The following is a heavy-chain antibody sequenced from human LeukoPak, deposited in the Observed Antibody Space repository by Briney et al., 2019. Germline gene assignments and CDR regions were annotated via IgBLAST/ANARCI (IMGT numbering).Heavy chain of an antibody. V-gene: IGHV3-48*01. Sequence: GGSLRLSCAASGFTFSSYSMNWVRQAPGKGLEWVSYISSSSSTIYYADSVKGRFTISRDSAKNSLYLQMNSLRAEDTAVYYCARAIRGVVVVGPYYYYYMDVWGKGTTVTVSS. J-gene: IGHJ6*03. CDR3: ARAIRGVVVVGPYYYYYMDV. D-gene: IGHD2-21*01. CDR1: GFTFSSYS. CDR2: ISSSSSTI.